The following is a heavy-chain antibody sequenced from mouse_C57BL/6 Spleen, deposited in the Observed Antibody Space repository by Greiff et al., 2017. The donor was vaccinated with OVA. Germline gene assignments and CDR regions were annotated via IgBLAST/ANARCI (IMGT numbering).Heavy chain of an antibody. V-gene: IGHV1-26*01. CDR1: GYTFTDYY. CDR2: INPNNGGT. CDR3: ARERTGTGYYAMDY. D-gene: IGHD4-1*01. Sequence: EVQLQQSGPELVKPGASVKISCKASGYTFTDYYMNWVKQSHGKSLEWIGDINPNNGGTSYNQKFKGKATLTVDKSSSTAYMELRSLTSEDSAVYYCARERTGTGYYAMDYWGQGTSVTVSS. J-gene: IGHJ4*01.